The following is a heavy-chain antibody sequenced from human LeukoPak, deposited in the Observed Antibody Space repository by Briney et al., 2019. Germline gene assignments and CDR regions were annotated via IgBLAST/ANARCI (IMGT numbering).Heavy chain of an antibody. CDR2: ISYDGSNK. CDR1: GFTFSTYG. D-gene: IGHD1-26*01. J-gene: IGHJ4*02. CDR3: AKDSSRYSGSYGGYFDY. Sequence: PGRSLRLSCAASGFTFSTYGMYWVRQAPGKGLEWVAVISYDGSNKYYTDSVKGRFTISRDNSKNTLYLQMNSLRAEDTAVYYCAKDSSRYSGSYGGYFDYWGQGTLVTVSS. V-gene: IGHV3-30*18.